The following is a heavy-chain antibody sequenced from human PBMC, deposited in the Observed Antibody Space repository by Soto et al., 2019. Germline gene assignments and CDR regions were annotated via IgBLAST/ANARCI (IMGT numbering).Heavy chain of an antibody. D-gene: IGHD2-15*01. CDR3: ARHVNLPLPATGFDS. CDR2: IYYSGST. V-gene: IGHV4-59*08. Sequence: SETLSLTCTVSGGSISSYYWSWIRQPPGKGLEWIGYIYYSGSTNYNPSLKSRVTISVDTSKNQFSLKLSSVTAADTAVYYCARHVNLPLPATGFDSWGRGTLVTLSS. J-gene: IGHJ4*02. CDR1: GGSISSYY.